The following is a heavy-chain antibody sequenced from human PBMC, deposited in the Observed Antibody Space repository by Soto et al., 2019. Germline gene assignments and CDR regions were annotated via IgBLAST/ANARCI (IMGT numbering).Heavy chain of an antibody. J-gene: IGHJ4*02. CDR3: VRGEGGWETY. CDR2: INSDGSST. D-gene: IGHD6-19*01. Sequence: EVQLMESGGGLVQPGGSLRLSCAASGFTFSSYWMHWVRQAPGKGLVWVSRINSDGSSTTYADSVKGRFTISRDNAKNTLYLQMNSLRAEDTAVHYCVRGEGGWETYWGQGTLVTVSS. V-gene: IGHV3-74*01. CDR1: GFTFSSYW.